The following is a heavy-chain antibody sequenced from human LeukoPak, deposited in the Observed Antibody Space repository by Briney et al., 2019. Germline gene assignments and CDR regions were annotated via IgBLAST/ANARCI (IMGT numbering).Heavy chain of an antibody. J-gene: IGHJ4*02. Sequence: PGGSLRLSCAASGLTFSTYAMSWVRQAPGKGLEWVSTISNGGGSIYYADSVKGRFTISRDNAKNSLYLQMNSLRVEDTAIYFCARARIAAPLLDYWGQGTLVTVSS. CDR3: ARARIAAPLLDY. CDR1: GLTFSTYA. CDR2: ISNGGGSI. D-gene: IGHD6-13*01. V-gene: IGHV3-23*01.